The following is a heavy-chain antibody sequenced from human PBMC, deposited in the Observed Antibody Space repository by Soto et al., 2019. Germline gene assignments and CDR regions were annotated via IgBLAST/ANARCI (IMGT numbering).Heavy chain of an antibody. CDR3: ARVPYDFWSGYNNWFDP. J-gene: IGHJ5*02. Sequence: LRLSCAASGFTFSSYWMSWVRQAPGKGLEWVANIKQDGSEKYYVDSVKGRFTISRDNAKNSLYLQMNSLRAEDTAVYYCARVPYDFWSGYNNWFDPWGQGTLVTVSS. CDR1: GFTFSSYW. CDR2: IKQDGSEK. V-gene: IGHV3-7*03. D-gene: IGHD3-3*01.